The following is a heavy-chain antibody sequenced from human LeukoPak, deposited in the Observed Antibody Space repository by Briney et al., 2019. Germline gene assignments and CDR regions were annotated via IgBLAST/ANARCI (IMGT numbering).Heavy chain of an antibody. D-gene: IGHD3-22*01. J-gene: IGHJ4*02. CDR1: GFTFSSYS. CDR2: ISGSGGST. CDR3: TKDSPPVPQDYYDSICYFDY. Sequence: PGGSLRLSCAASGFTFSSYSMNWVRQAPGKGLEWVSAISGSGGSTYYADSVKGRFTISRDNSKNTPYLQMDSLRIKDTAVYYCTKDSPPVPQDYYDSICYFDYWGQGTLVTVSS. V-gene: IGHV3-23*01.